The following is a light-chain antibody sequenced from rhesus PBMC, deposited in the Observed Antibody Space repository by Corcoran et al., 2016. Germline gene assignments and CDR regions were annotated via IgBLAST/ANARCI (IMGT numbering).Light chain of an antibody. CDR2: YAS. CDR1: QGISRY. J-gene: IGKJ1*01. Sequence: DIQMTQSPSSLSASVGDRVTITCRASQGISRYLAWYQQKPGKAPKPLIYYASNLESGVPSRFSGSGSETELTLTISSLQPEDFATYYCQQYNSDPWTFGQGTKVEIK. V-gene: IGKV1-37*01. CDR3: QQYNSDPWT.